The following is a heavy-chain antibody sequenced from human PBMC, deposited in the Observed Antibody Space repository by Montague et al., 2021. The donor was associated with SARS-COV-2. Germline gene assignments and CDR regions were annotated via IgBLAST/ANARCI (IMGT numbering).Heavy chain of an antibody. V-gene: IGHV4-31*03. Sequence: TLSLTCTVSGGSISSGGYYWSWIRQPPGKGLEWIGYIYYSGSTYYNPSLKSRVTISVDTSKNQFSLELSSVTAADTAVYYCARVQGITMIVVVIGAFDIWGQGTMVTVSS. J-gene: IGHJ3*02. CDR2: IYYSGST. D-gene: IGHD3-22*01. CDR3: ARVQGITMIVVVIGAFDI. CDR1: GGSISSGGYY.